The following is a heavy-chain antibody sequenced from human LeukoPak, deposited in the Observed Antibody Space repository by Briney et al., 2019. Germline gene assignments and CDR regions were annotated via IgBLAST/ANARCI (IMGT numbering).Heavy chain of an antibody. V-gene: IGHV3-23*01. CDR3: AKDFSYSSSWYFPYFQH. D-gene: IGHD6-13*01. J-gene: IGHJ1*01. Sequence: PGGSLRLSCAASGFTFSSYGMSWVRQAPGKGLEWVSAISGSGGSTYYADSVKGRFTISRDNSKNTLYLQMNSLRAEDTAVYYCAKDFSYSSSWYFPYFQHWGQGTLVTVSS. CDR2: ISGSGGST. CDR1: GFTFSSYG.